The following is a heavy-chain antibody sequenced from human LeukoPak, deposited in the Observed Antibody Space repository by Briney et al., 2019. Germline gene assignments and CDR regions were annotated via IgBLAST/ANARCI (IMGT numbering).Heavy chain of an antibody. D-gene: IGHD1-26*01. J-gene: IGHJ6*03. V-gene: IGHV1-18*01. Sequence: ASVTVSCKASGYTFTSYAVTWVRQAPGQGLEWVGWINTYTGDTKHAQNLQDRVTVTTDTSTSTACLELRSLRSDDTAVYYCARSGSWLYMDVWGTGTTVTVSS. CDR1: GYTFTSYA. CDR2: INTYTGDT. CDR3: ARSGSWLYMDV.